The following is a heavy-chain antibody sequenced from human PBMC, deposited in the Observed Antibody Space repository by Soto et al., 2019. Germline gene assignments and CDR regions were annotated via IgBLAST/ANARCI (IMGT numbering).Heavy chain of an antibody. CDR3: AKRPASLVCFDY. CDR1: GFTFSNYD. J-gene: IGHJ4*02. CDR2: ISGGSGRI. Sequence: EVQLLESGGGLVQPGGSLRLSCAASGFTFSNYDMSWVRQAPGKGLEWVSTISGGSGRIYYADSVKGRFTISRDNSKNTLYMQMNRLRAEDTAVYYCAKRPASLVCFDYWGQGTLVTVSS. V-gene: IGHV3-23*01. D-gene: IGHD2-2*01.